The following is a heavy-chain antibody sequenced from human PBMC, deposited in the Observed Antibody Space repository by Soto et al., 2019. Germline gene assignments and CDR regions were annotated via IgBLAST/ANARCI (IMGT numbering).Heavy chain of an antibody. J-gene: IGHJ4*03. CDR2: IKQDGSEK. Sequence: RQAPGKGLEWVANIKQDGSEKYYVDSVKGRFTISRDNAENSLYLQMNSLRGEDTAVYYCARYCSGGSCYDYWGQGTLVTVSS. D-gene: IGHD2-15*01. CDR3: ARYCSGGSCYDY. V-gene: IGHV3-7*01.